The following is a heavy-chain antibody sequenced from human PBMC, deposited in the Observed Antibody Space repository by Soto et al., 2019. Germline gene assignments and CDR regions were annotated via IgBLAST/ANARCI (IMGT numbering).Heavy chain of an antibody. D-gene: IGHD1-7*01. CDR2: INHSGST. Sequence: PSETLSLTCAVYGGSFSGYYWSWIRQPPGKGLEWIGEINHSGSTNYNPSLKSRVTISVDTSKNQFSLKLSSVTAADTAVYYCAGQTIEATKRFDYWGQGTLVTVS. CDR1: GGSFSGYY. CDR3: AGQTIEATKRFDY. J-gene: IGHJ4*02. V-gene: IGHV4-34*01.